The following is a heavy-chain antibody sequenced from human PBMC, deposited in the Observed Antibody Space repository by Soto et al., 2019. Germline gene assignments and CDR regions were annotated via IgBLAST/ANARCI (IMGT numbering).Heavy chain of an antibody. J-gene: IGHJ4*02. CDR1: GGSISSGGYY. CDR3: ARVPPLYTVTSDY. CDR2: IYYSGST. V-gene: IGHV4-31*03. D-gene: IGHD4-17*01. Sequence: SETLSLTCTVSGGSISSGGYYWSWIRQHPGKGLEWIGYIYYSGSTYYNPSLKSRVTISVDTSKDQFSLKLSSVTAADTAVYYCARVPPLYTVTSDYWGQGTLVTVSS.